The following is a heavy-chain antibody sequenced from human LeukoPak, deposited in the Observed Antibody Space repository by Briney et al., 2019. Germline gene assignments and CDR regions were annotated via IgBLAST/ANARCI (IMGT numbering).Heavy chain of an antibody. J-gene: IGHJ1*01. V-gene: IGHV3-23*01. CDR3: AKEGATVTTPIAEYFQH. D-gene: IGHD4-17*01. CDR1: GFTFSSYA. Sequence: GGSLRLSCAASGFTFSSYAMSWVRQAPGKGLEWVSAISGSGGSTYYADSVKGRFTISRDNSKNTLYLQMNSLRAEDTAVYYRAKEGATVTTPIAEYFQHWGQGTLVTVSS. CDR2: ISGSGGST.